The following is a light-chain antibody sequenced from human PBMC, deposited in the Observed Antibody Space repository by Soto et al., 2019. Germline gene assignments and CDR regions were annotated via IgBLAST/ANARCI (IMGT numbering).Light chain of an antibody. CDR2: DVS. CDR3: SSYTSSSTLV. J-gene: IGLJ3*02. CDR1: SSDVGGYNY. V-gene: IGLV2-14*03. Sequence: SALAQPASVSGSPGQSITISCTGTSSDVGGYNYVSWYQQYPGKAPKLMIYDVSNRPAGVSNLFSGSKSGNTASLTISGLQAEDEADYYCSSYTSSSTLVFGGGTQLTAL.